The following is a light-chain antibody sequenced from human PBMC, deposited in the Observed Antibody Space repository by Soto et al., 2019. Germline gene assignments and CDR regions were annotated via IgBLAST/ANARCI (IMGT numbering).Light chain of an antibody. Sequence: QSVVTQPPSVSGAPGQRVTISCIGSSSNIGAGHDVHWYQHSPGTAPKLLIYRFNNRPSGVPDRFSGSKSGTSASLAISGLQAEDEADYYCQSFDTSLSGSVVFGGGTKLTVL. CDR3: QSFDTSLSGSVV. V-gene: IGLV1-40*01. J-gene: IGLJ2*01. CDR1: SSNIGAGHD. CDR2: RFN.